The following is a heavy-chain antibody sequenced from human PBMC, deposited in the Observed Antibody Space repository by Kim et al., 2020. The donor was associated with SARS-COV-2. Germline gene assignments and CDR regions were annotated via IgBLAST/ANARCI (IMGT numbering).Heavy chain of an antibody. CDR2: ISYDGSHI. J-gene: IGHJ4*02. V-gene: IGHV3-30*04. CDR1: GFTFSSHA. D-gene: IGHD3-22*01. Sequence: GGSLRLSCAASGFTFSSHALHWVRQAPGKGLEWVSLISYDGSHISYPDSVKGRFIISRDNTKSTLYLQMNSLRPEDTAVYYCVAESGSRSFDHWGQGTLVTVSS. CDR3: VAESGSRSFDH.